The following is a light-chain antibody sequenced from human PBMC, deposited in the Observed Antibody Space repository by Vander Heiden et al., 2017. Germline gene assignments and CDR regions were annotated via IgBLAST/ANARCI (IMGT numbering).Light chain of an antibody. CDR3: CSYAGSYTEV. CDR2: DVT. V-gene: IGLV2-11*01. CDR1: SIDVGAYDY. J-gene: IGLJ3*02. Sequence: SALTQPLSAPGSPGPSVTISCSGTSIDVGAYDYVSWYQQRPGKAPKLRVYDVTKWPSGVPDRCSGSKSGNTGTLTISGLLTEDDADYDCCSYAGSYTEVFGGGTKVTVL.